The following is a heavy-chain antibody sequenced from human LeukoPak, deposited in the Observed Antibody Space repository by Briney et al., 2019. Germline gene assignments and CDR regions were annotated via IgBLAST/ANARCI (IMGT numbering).Heavy chain of an antibody. CDR3: ARGGKGSDGFDY. Sequence: SGTLSFTCTGAGGSISSYYWSWIRQRPGKGLEGVGYIYYSGSTNYNPSLKSRVTISVDTSKNQFSLKLSSVTAADTAVYYCARGGKGSDGFDYWGQGTLVTVSS. V-gene: IGHV4-59*01. D-gene: IGHD3-10*01. CDR2: IYYSGST. CDR1: GGSISSYY. J-gene: IGHJ4*02.